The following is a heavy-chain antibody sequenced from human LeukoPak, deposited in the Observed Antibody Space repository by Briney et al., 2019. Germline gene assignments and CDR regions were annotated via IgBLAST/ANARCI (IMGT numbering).Heavy chain of an antibody. J-gene: IGHJ4*02. CDR2: ISAYNGNT. D-gene: IGHD6-19*01. Sequence: ASVKVSCKASGYTFTSYGISWVRQAPGQGLEWMGWISAYNGNTNYAQKLQGKVTMTTDTSTSTAYVELRSLRSDDTAVYYCAREAGNYDYWGQGTLVTVSS. V-gene: IGHV1-18*01. CDR3: AREAGNYDY. CDR1: GYTFTSYG.